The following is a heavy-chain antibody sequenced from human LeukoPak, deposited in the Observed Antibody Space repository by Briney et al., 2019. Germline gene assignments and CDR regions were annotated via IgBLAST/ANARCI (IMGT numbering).Heavy chain of an antibody. D-gene: IGHD6-13*01. J-gene: IGHJ4*02. V-gene: IGHV4-59*01. CDR1: GGSISSYY. CDR2: IYYSGST. CDR3: ARLAYSSSSYYFDY. Sequence: PSETLSLTCTVSGGSISSYYWSWIRQPPGKGLGWIGYIYYSGSTNYNPSLKSRVTISVDTSKNQFSLKLSSVTAADTAVYYCARLAYSSSSYYFDYWGQGTLVTVSS.